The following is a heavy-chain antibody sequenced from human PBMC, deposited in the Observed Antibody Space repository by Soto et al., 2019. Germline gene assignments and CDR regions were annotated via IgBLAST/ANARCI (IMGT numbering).Heavy chain of an antibody. J-gene: IGHJ6*02. CDR1: GPAMICYY. CDR2: IYYSGST. CDR3: ASLVGTTDYSYYGMDV. V-gene: IGHV4-59*01. Sequence: SVTLSLTCTFSGPAMICYYWSWIRQPPGRGLEWIGYIYYSGSTNYSPSLKSRVTISVDTSNNQFSLKLSSVTAADTAIYYCASLVGTTDYSYYGMDVWGQGTTVT. D-gene: IGHD1-26*01.